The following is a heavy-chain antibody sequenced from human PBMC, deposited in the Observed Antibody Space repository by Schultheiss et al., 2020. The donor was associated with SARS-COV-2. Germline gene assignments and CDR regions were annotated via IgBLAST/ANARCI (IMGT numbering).Heavy chain of an antibody. CDR1: GGSISTYY. CDR3: ARHGPYYDFWSGYLYYFEY. V-gene: IGHV4-59*05. J-gene: IGHJ4*02. CDR2: IYYSGST. Sequence: SQTLSLTCTVSGGSISTYYWTWIRQPPGKGLEWIGSIYYSGSTYYNPSLKSRLTISVDTSKNQFSLELSSVTAADTAAYYCARHGPYYDFWSGYLYYFEYWGRGTLVTVSP. D-gene: IGHD3-3*01.